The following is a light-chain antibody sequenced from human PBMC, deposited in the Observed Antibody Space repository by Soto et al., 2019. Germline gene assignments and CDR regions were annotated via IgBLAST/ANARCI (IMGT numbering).Light chain of an antibody. CDR1: SSNIGAGND. CDR3: HSYDSSLSADV. V-gene: IGLV1-40*01. J-gene: IGLJ1*01. Sequence: QSVLTQPPSVSGAPGQTVTIPCTGSSSNIGAGNDVHWYQHRPGTAPKLLISGNINRPSGVPDRISGSKSGTSASLAITGLQAEDEAVYYCHSYDSSLSADVFGSGTKLTVL. CDR2: GNI.